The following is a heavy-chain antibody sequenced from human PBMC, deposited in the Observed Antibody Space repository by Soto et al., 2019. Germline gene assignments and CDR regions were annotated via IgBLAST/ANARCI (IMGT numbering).Heavy chain of an antibody. CDR3: ARDPRTANYDSSGYYS. D-gene: IGHD3-22*01. J-gene: IGHJ4*02. CDR2: INPSGGST. V-gene: IGHV1-46*01. Sequence: ASVKVSCKASGYTFTSYYMHWVRQAPGQGLEWMGIINPSGGSTSYAQKFQGRVTMTRDTSTRTAYMELRSLRSDDTAVYYCARDPRTANYDSSGYYSWGQGTLVTVSS. CDR1: GYTFTSYY.